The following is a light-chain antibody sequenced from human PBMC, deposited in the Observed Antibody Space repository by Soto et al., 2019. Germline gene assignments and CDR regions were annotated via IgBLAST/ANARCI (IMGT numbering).Light chain of an antibody. CDR3: QQYGSSRGFT. J-gene: IGKJ3*01. Sequence: EIVLTQSPGTLSLSPGERATLSCRASQSVSSSYLAWYQQKPGQAHRLLIYGASGRATGIPDRFSGSGSGTDFTLTISRLEPEDFAVYYCQQYGSSRGFTFGPGTKVDIK. CDR1: QSVSSSY. V-gene: IGKV3-20*01. CDR2: GAS.